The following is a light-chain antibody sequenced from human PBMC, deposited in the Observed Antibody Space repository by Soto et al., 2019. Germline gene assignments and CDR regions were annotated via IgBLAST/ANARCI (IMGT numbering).Light chain of an antibody. Sequence: QTVVTQAASVSVSPGTTVTLTCGLSSGSVSASNHPSWYQQTPGQAPHTLIYNTNTRSSGVPDRFSGSILGNKAALTITGAQADDESDYYCVLYMGSGIWVFGGGTKLTVL. CDR3: VLYMGSGIWV. CDR2: NTN. CDR1: SGSVSASNH. J-gene: IGLJ3*02. V-gene: IGLV8-61*01.